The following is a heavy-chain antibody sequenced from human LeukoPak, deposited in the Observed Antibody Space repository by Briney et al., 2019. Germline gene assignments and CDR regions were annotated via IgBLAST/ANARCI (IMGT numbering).Heavy chain of an antibody. CDR1: GFTFSSYG. CDR3: AKDGSAYYYYGMDV. CDR2: ISYDGNNK. J-gene: IGHJ6*02. Sequence: PGGSLRLSCAASGFTFSSYGMHWVRQAPGRGREWVAVISYDGNNKYSADSVKGRFTISRDNSMTTLYLQMNSLRAEDTAVYYCAKDGSAYYYYGMDVWGQGTTVTVSS. V-gene: IGHV3-30*18. D-gene: IGHD1-1*01.